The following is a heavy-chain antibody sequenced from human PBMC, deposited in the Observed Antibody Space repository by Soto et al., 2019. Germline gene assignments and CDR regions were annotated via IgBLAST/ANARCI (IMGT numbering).Heavy chain of an antibody. CDR2: IWYDGSNK. D-gene: IGHD2-15*01. J-gene: IGHJ6*02. Sequence: GGSLRLSCAASGFTFSSYGMHWVRQAPGKGLEWVAVIWYDGSNKYYADSVKGRFTISRDNSKNTLYLQMNSLRAEDTAVYYCARERPVVGVVAATTYYYYGMDDWGQGTTVTVSS. CDR1: GFTFSSYG. CDR3: ARERPVVGVVAATTYYYYGMDD. V-gene: IGHV3-33*01.